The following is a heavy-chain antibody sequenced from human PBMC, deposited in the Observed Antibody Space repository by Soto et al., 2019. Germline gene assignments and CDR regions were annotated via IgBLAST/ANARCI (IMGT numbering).Heavy chain of an antibody. Sequence: QVQLVESGGGVVQPGRSLRLSCAASGFTFSSYGMHWVRQAPGKGLEWVAVISYDGSNKYYADSVKGRFTISRDNSKNTLYLQMNSLRAEDTAVYYCAKDRHGDYETYYYYGMDVWGQGTTVTVSS. J-gene: IGHJ6*02. D-gene: IGHD4-17*01. CDR1: GFTFSSYG. CDR3: AKDRHGDYETYYYYGMDV. V-gene: IGHV3-30*18. CDR2: ISYDGSNK.